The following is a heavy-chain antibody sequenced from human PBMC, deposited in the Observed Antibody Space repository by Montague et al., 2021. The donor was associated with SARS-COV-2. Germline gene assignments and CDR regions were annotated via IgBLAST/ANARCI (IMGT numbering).Heavy chain of an antibody. CDR3: PRPAYTHLKYGDYDL. D-gene: IGHD4-17*01. CDR2: MSASGTT. Sequence: SETLSLTCSVSGYSIRDGYQWGWIRQPPGRGLEWFGSMSASGTTHHNPPLISRVIMSIDTSRNQISLMLSSVSAAGSASYYCPRPAYTHLKYGDYDLWGQGALVTVSS. V-gene: IGHV4-38-2*02. CDR1: GYSIRDGYQ. J-gene: IGHJ5*02.